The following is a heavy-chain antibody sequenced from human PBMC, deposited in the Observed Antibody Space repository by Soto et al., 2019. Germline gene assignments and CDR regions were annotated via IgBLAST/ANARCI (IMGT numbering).Heavy chain of an antibody. CDR2: IWYDGSKK. D-gene: IGHD3-10*01. V-gene: IGHV3-33*01. J-gene: IGHJ4*02. CDR3: ARGSGGLDY. Sequence: QVQLVESGGGVVQPGRSLRLSCAASGFTFSSYGLHWVRQAPGKGLEWVAVIWYDGSKKYYADSVTGRFTISRDNSKKSLDVQMNSRRVEDTAVYYCARGSGGLDYWGQGTLVTVSS. CDR1: GFTFSSYG.